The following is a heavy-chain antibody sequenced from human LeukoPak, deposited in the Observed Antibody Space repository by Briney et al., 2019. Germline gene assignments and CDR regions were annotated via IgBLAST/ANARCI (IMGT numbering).Heavy chain of an antibody. Sequence: GGSLRLSCAASGFTFDDYAMHWVRQAPGKGLEWVSGISWNSGSIGYADSVKGRFTISRDNAKNSLYLHMNSLRAEDTALYYCAKDRLSSPGGAFDIWGQGTMVTVSS. CDR2: ISWNSGSI. CDR1: GFTFDDYA. V-gene: IGHV3-9*01. J-gene: IGHJ3*02. D-gene: IGHD2-2*01. CDR3: AKDRLSSPGGAFDI.